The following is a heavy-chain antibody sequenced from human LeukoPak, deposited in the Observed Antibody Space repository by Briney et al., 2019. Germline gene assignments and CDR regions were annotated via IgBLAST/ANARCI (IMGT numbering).Heavy chain of an antibody. CDR3: AKEWSYYDSSGYYRPDAFDI. Sequence: GGSLRLSCAASGFTFSSSKMNWVRQAPGKGLEWVSAISGSGGSTYYADSVKGRFTISRDNSKNTLYLQMNSLRAEDTAVYYCAKEWSYYDSSGYYRPDAFDIWGQGTMVTVSS. CDR1: GFTFSSSK. CDR2: ISGSGGST. D-gene: IGHD3-22*01. J-gene: IGHJ3*02. V-gene: IGHV3-23*01.